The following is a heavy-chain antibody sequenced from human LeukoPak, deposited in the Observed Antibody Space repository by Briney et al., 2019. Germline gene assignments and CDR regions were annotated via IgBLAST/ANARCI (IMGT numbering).Heavy chain of an antibody. CDR3: ARLSKGY. V-gene: IGHV4-61*02. Sequence: SETLSLTCTVSGDSISSGIYYWSWIRQPAGKGLEWIGRLYTTGSTNYNPSLKSRVTISINTSTNQFSLKLSSVTAADTAVYYCARLSKGYWGQGTLVTVSS. J-gene: IGHJ4*02. CDR2: LYTTGST. CDR1: GDSISSGIYY.